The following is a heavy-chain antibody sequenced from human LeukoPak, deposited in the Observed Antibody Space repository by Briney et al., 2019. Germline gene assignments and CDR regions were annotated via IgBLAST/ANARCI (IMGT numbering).Heavy chain of an antibody. CDR3: ARRPVTYYFDY. Sequence: SETLSLNCAVYGGSFSGYYWSWIRQPPGKGLEWIGEINHSGSTNYNPSLKSRVTISVDTSKNQFSLKLSSVTAADTAVYYCARRPVTYYFDYWAQGTLVTVSS. CDR1: GGSFSGYY. V-gene: IGHV4-34*01. CDR2: INHSGST. D-gene: IGHD4-17*01. J-gene: IGHJ4*02.